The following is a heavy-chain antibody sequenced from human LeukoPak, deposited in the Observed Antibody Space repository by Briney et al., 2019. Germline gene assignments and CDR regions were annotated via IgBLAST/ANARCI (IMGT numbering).Heavy chain of an antibody. Sequence: GGSLRLSCAASGFTFSEYSMNWVRQAPGKGLEWVSFISTSSSHIYYGDSVKGRFTISRDNARNSVSPQMNSLRAEDTAVYYCARQVSGYGSGSFYFDYWGQGMLVTVSS. CDR2: ISTSSSHI. D-gene: IGHD3-10*01. CDR3: ARQVSGYGSGSFYFDY. J-gene: IGHJ4*02. V-gene: IGHV3-21*01. CDR1: GFTFSEYS.